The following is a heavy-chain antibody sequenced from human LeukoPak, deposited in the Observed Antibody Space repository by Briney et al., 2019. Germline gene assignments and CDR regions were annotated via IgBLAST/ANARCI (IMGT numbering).Heavy chain of an antibody. D-gene: IGHD3-3*01. CDR2: IYTSGST. CDR3: ARGVTIFGLLPYYYYYMDV. J-gene: IGHJ6*03. V-gene: IGHV4-4*07. Sequence: SETLSLTCTVSGGSISSCYWSWIRQPAGKGLEWIGRIYTSGSTNYNPSLKSRVTMSVDTSKNQFSLKLSSVTAADTAVYYCARGVTIFGLLPYYYYYMDVWGKGTTVTVSS. CDR1: GGSISSCY.